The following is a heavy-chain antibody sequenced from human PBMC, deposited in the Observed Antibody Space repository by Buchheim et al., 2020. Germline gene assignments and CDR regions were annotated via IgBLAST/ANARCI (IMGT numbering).Heavy chain of an antibody. CDR3: ARSDYGDYFDY. CDR1: GGSISSYY. V-gene: IGHV4-59*01. D-gene: IGHD4-17*01. J-gene: IGHJ4*02. Sequence: QVQLQESGPGLVKPSETLSLTCTVSGGSISSYYWSWIRQPPGKGLEWIGYIYYSGSTNYNPSPKSRVTISVDTSKNQFSLKLSSVTAADTAVYYCARSDYGDYFDYWGQGTL. CDR2: IYYSGST.